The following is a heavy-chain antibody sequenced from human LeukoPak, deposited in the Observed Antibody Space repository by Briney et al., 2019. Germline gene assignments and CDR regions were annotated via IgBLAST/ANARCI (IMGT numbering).Heavy chain of an antibody. V-gene: IGHV3-23*01. CDR1: GFTFSSYA. Sequence: GGSLRLSCADSGFTFSSYAMSRVRQAPGKGLEWVSAISAGGGTTYYADSVKGRFTISRDKSKNTLYLQMNSLRAEDTAVYYCAKGYYYGSGSFRWFDPWGQGTLVTVSS. D-gene: IGHD3-10*01. CDR2: ISAGGGTT. CDR3: AKGYYYGSGSFRWFDP. J-gene: IGHJ5*02.